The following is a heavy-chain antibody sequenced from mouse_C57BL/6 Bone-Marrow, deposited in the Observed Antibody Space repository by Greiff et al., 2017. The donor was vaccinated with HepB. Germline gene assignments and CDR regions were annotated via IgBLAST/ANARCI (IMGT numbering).Heavy chain of an antibody. V-gene: IGHV1-59*01. CDR3: AREDYYYGSPFDY. CDR2: IDPSDSYT. J-gene: IGHJ2*01. CDR1: GYTFTSYW. D-gene: IGHD1-1*01. Sequence: VKLLESGAELVRPGTSVKLSCKASGYTFTSYWMHWVKQRPGQGLEWIGVIDPSDSYTNYNQKFKGKATLTVDTSSSTAYMQLSSLTSEDSAVYYCAREDYYYGSPFDYWGQGTTLTVSS.